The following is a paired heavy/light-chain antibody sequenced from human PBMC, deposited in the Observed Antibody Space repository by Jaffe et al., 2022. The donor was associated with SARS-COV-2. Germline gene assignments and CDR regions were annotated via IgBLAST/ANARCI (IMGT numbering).Heavy chain of an antibody. D-gene: IGHD4-17*01. J-gene: IGHJ1*01. V-gene: IGHV3-30*04. Sequence: VQLVESGGGVVQPGGSLKLSCAASGFIISNYVMHWVRQAPGKGMEWVAVIPFDGTQHYPDSVKGRFIISRDNSENTLYLQMNSLRTDDTAVYYCVRVDLPNYGDTEWGQGTLVTVSS. CDR2: IPFDGTQ. CDR1: GFIISNYV. CDR3: VRVDLPNYGDTE.
Light chain of an antibody. Sequence: EVVMTQSPLSLPVTLGQPASISCRSSQSLVYSDGNTYLNWFQQRPGQSPRRLIYKVSNRDSGVPDRFSGSGSGTDFTLKISRVEAEDVGVYYCTQGTHWPTYTFGQGTKLEI. V-gene: IGKV2-30*01. CDR1: QSLVYSDGNTY. CDR3: TQGTHWPTYT. J-gene: IGKJ2*01. CDR2: KVS.